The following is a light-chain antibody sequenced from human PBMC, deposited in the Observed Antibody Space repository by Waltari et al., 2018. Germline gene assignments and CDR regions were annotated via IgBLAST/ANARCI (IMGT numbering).Light chain of an antibody. CDR3: QSYDSSLSGWV. Sequence: QSVLTQPPSVSGAPGQRVTISCTGSSSNIGAGYDVPWYQQLPGTAPKLHIYGNSNRPSGVPDRFSGSKSGTSASLAITGLQAEDEADYYCQSYDSSLSGWVFGGGTKLTVL. V-gene: IGLV1-40*01. CDR2: GNS. J-gene: IGLJ3*02. CDR1: SSNIGAGYD.